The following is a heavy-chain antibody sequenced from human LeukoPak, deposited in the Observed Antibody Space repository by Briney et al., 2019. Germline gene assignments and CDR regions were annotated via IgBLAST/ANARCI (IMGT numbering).Heavy chain of an antibody. CDR2: IYSSGST. J-gene: IGHJ4*02. CDR1: GGSIGGYF. Sequence: PSETLSLTCTVSGGSIGGYFWTWIRQPAGKGLEWIGRIYSSGSTNYNPSLKSRLTMSIDTSKSQFSLNLTSVTAADTAVYYCAREYNSSRYFDSWGQGTLVTVSS. D-gene: IGHD6-13*01. CDR3: AREYNSSRYFDS. V-gene: IGHV4-4*07.